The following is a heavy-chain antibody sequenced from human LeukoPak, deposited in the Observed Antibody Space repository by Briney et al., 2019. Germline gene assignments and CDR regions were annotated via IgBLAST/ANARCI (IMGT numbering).Heavy chain of an antibody. CDR2: IFSGGGVS. CDR3: AKGGGRPLDDAYDI. CDR1: GFTFNNTW. D-gene: IGHD1-1*01. Sequence: GGSLRLSCAASGFTFNNTWMSWVRQAPGKGLEWVSTIFSGGGVSYYADSVQGRFTVSRDNSKNTLYLQMIGLRAEDTATYYCAKGGGRPLDDAYDIWGQGTVVTVSS. J-gene: IGHJ3*02. V-gene: IGHV3-23*01.